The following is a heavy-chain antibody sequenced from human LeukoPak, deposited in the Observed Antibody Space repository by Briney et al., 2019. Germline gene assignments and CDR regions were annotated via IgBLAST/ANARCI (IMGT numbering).Heavy chain of an antibody. D-gene: IGHD3/OR15-3a*01. J-gene: IGHJ4*02. CDR1: GFTFSSYS. CDR2: ISSRSTYI. V-gene: IGHV3-21*01. CDR3: VRFETRGTGHFDS. Sequence: GGSLRLSCAASGFTFSSYSMNWIRQAPGKGLEWVSSISSRSTYIFYLDSVKGRFTISRDDAKNSLYLQMNSLRAEDTAVYYCVRFETRGTGHFDSWGQGTLVTVSS.